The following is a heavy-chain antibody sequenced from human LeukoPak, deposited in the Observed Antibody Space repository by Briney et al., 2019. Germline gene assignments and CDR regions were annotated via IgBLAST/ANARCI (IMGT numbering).Heavy chain of an antibody. CDR3: ARRTDYGDGRRYFDL. D-gene: IGHD4-17*01. Sequence: SETLSLTCAVYGGSFSGYSWNWIRQPPVKGLEWIGEINHSGGTNYNPSLKSRVTISVDTSKKQFSLKLSSVTAADTAVYYCARRTDYGDGRRYFDLWGRGTLVTVSS. V-gene: IGHV4-34*01. J-gene: IGHJ2*01. CDR1: GGSFSGYS. CDR2: INHSGGT.